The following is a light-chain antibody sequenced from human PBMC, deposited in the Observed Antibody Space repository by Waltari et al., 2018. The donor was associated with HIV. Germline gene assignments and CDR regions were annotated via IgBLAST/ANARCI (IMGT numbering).Light chain of an antibody. J-gene: IGLJ1*01. CDR2: RNT. V-gene: IGLV3-9*01. Sequence: SYELTQPLSVSVALGQTARITCGGDNVGSKNVHWYQQKPGQAPVLVIYRNTNRPSGIPERFSGSNSGNTATLTITRAQVGDEADYYCHVWDRATGVFGTGTPVTVL. CDR1: NVGSKN. CDR3: HVWDRATGV.